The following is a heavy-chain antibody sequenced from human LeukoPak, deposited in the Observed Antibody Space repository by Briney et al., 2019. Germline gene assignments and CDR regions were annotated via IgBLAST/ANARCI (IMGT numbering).Heavy chain of an antibody. CDR1: GFTFDDYA. CDR2: ISWNSGSI. Sequence: GGSLRLSCAASGFTFDDYAMHWVRQAPGKGLEWGSGISWNSGSIGYADSVKGRFTISRDNAKNSLYLQMNSLRAEDTALYHCAKDSLGGGSCYSGDCSSFDYWGQGTLVTVSS. J-gene: IGHJ4*02. V-gene: IGHV3-9*01. CDR3: AKDSLGGGSCYSGDCSSFDY. D-gene: IGHD2-15*01.